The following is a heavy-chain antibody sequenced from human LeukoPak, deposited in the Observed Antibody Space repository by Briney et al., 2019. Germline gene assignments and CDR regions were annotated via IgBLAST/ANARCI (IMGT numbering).Heavy chain of an antibody. CDR3: ARARYYGPVFDN. CDR2: IYYSGST. CDR1: GGSISSGGYY. V-gene: IGHV4-31*03. J-gene: IGHJ4*02. D-gene: IGHD3-10*01. Sequence: PSETLSLTCTVSGGSISSGGYYWSWIRQHPGKGLEWIGYIYYSGSTYYNPSLKSRVTISVDTSKNQFSLKLSSVTAADTAVYYCARARYYGPVFDNWGQGTLVTVSS.